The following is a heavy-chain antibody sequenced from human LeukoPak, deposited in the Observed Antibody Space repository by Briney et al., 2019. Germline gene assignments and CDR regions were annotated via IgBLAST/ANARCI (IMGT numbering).Heavy chain of an antibody. CDR1: GFIFSNYG. J-gene: IGHJ4*02. CDR2: ICANDGNT. D-gene: IGHD2-15*01. V-gene: IGHV3-23*01. CDR3: AKGSGSSCYSPCDY. Sequence: GGSLRLSCAASGFIFSNYGMHWVRQAPGKGLEWVSVICANDGNTYYADAVKGRFTISRDNSKDTLYLQMDSPRAEDTAVYYCAKGSGSSCYSPCDYWGQGILVTVSS.